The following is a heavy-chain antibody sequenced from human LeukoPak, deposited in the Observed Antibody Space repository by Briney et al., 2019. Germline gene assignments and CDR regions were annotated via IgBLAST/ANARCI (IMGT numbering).Heavy chain of an antibody. J-gene: IGHJ4*02. D-gene: IGHD2-21*01. CDR3: LWWDY. Sequence: GGSLRLSCVASGFTFSTAWMSWLRQAPGKGLEWVGRIKSNSDGGTTDYAASVKGRFTISRDDSKNTVYPQMNSLKTEDTAVYYCLWWDYWGQGTLVTVSS. CDR1: GFTFSTAW. V-gene: IGHV3-15*01. CDR2: IKSNSDGGTT.